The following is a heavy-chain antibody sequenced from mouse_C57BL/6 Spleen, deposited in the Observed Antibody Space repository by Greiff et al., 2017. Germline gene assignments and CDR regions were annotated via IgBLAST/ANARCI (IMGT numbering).Heavy chain of an antibody. CDR3: ARGFDY. V-gene: IGHV1-26*01. Sequence: EVKLQQSGPELVKPGASVKISCKASGYTFTDYYMNWVKQSHGKSLEWIGDINPNNGGTSYNQKFKGKATLTVDKSSSTAYMELRSLTSEDSAVYYCARGFDYWGQGTTLTGSS. J-gene: IGHJ2*01. CDR2: INPNNGGT. CDR1: GYTFTDYY.